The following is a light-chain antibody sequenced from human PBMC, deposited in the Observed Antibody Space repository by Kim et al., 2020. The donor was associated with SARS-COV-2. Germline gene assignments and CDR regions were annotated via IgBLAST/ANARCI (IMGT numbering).Light chain of an antibody. CDR2: EVD. V-gene: IGLV2-23*02. CDR1: SNDVGGYHL. CDR3: CSYAGNSVVV. Sequence: GQSITISCSGTSNDVGGYHLVSWDQQHPGKVPKLIIYEVDKRPSGVSNHFSGAKSGNTASLRISGLQAEDEGDYYCCSYAGNSVVVFGGGTQLTVL. J-gene: IGLJ2*01.